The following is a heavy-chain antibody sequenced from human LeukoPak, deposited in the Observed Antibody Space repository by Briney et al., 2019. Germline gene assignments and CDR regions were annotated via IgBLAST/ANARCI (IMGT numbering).Heavy chain of an antibody. J-gene: IGHJ4*02. D-gene: IGHD6-13*01. CDR3: ARDRNLAAAGTVDY. V-gene: IGHV1-2*02. Sequence: ASVKVSCKASGYTLTGYYMHWVRQAPGQGLEWMGWINPNSGGTNYAQNFQGRVTMTRDTSVSTAYMELNRLRFDDTAVYYCARDRNLAAAGTVDYWGQGTLVTVSS. CDR2: INPNSGGT. CDR1: GYTLTGYY.